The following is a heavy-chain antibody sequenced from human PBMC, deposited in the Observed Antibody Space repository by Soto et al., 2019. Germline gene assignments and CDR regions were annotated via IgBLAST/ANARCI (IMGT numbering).Heavy chain of an antibody. V-gene: IGHV4-59*12. J-gene: IGHJ6*02. D-gene: IGHD6-13*01. Sequence: KPSETLSLTCTVSGGSISSYYWSWIRQPPGKGLEWIGYIYYSGSTNYNPSLKSRVTFSIDTSKRQFSLKVRSVTAADTAVYYCARGKRGSSWYRGEEKYYYYGMDVGGQGTPVTVSS. CDR2: IYYSGST. CDR1: GGSISSYY. CDR3: ARGKRGSSWYRGEEKYYYYGMDV.